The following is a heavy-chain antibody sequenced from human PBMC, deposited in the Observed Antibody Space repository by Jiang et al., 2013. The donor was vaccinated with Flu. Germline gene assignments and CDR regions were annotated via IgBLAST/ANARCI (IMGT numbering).Heavy chain of an antibody. J-gene: IGHJ5*02. Sequence: KASGYTFTSYYVHWVRQAPGQGLEWMAIINPNGGTTTYAQKFQGRVTLTTDTSTTTVYMELNSLRSEDTAVYYCARELKSWFGELRGGNWFDPWGQGTLVTVSS. CDR3: ARELKSWFGELRGGNWFDP. CDR2: INPNGGTT. V-gene: IGHV1-46*01. D-gene: IGHD3-10*01. CDR1: GYTFTSYY.